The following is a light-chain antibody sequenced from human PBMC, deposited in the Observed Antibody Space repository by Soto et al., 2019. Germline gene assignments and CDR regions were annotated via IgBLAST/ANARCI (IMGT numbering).Light chain of an antibody. CDR2: EIN. J-gene: IGLJ2*01. CDR3: SSYAGSSTHVV. Sequence: QSALTQPPSASGSPGQSVTISCTGTSSDVGGYNYVSWYQQHPGKAPKLMISEINKRPSGVPDRFSGSKSGNTASLTVSGLQAEDEADYYCSSYAGSSTHVVFGGGTKLIVL. CDR1: SSDVGGYNY. V-gene: IGLV2-8*01.